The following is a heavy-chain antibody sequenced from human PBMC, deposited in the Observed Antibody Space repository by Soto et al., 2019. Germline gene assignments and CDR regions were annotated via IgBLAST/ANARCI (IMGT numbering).Heavy chain of an antibody. V-gene: IGHV1-69*01. CDR2: IIPIFGTA. CDR1: GGTFSSYA. CDR3: ARDARRYYDSSGYYSNWFDP. D-gene: IGHD3-22*01. Sequence: QVQLVQSGAEVKKPGSSVKVSCKASGGTFSSYAISWVRQDPGQGLEWMGGIIPIFGTANYAQKFQGRVTITADESTSTAYMELSSLRSEDTAVYYCARDARRYYDSSGYYSNWFDPWGQGTLVTVSS. J-gene: IGHJ5*02.